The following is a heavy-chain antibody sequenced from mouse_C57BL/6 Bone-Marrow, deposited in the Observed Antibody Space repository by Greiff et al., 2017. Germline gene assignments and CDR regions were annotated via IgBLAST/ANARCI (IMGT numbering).Heavy chain of an antibody. CDR1: GFTIKDYY. CDR3: AHITAVVVDYYAMEY. V-gene: IGHV14-2*01. Sequence: EVQLQQSGAELVKPGASVKLSCTASGFTIKDYYMHWVKQRTEQGLEWIGRLDPGDGETKYAPKFQGKATITADTSSNTAYLQLSSLTSEDTAVDYWAHITAVVVDYYAMEYWGQGTSVTAAS. D-gene: IGHD1-1*01. J-gene: IGHJ4*01. CDR2: LDPGDGET.